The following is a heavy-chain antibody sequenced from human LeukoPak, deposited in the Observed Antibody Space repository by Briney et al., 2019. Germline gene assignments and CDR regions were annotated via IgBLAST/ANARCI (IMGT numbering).Heavy chain of an antibody. CDR2: ISGSGGST. V-gene: IGHV3-23*01. Sequence: PGGSLRLSCAASGFTFSSYAMSWVRQAPGKGLEWVSAISGSGGSTYYADSVKGRFTISRDNSKNTLYLQMNSLRAEDTAVYYCAKSGAGTIRLWLGDLYYFDYWGQGTLVTVSS. D-gene: IGHD3-10*01. CDR1: GFTFSSYA. CDR3: AKSGAGTIRLWLGDLYYFDY. J-gene: IGHJ4*02.